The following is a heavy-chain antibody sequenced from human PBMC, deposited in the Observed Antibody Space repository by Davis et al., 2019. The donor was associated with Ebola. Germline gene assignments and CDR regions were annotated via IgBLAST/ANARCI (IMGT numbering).Heavy chain of an antibody. CDR2: ISGSVDST. CDR3: AKEEGGYYFDY. CDR1: GLTFSSYG. J-gene: IGHJ4*02. D-gene: IGHD3-16*01. V-gene: IGHV3-23*01. Sequence: PGGSLRLSCTASGLTFSSYGMHWVRQAPGKGLEWVSAISGSVDSTYYADSVKGRFTISRDNSKNTLYLQMNSLRAEDTAVYYCAKEEGGYYFDYWGQGTLVTVSS.